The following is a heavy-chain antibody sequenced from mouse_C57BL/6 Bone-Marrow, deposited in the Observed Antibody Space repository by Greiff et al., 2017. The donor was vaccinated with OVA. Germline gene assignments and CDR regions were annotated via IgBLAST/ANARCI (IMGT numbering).Heavy chain of an antibody. D-gene: IGHD1-1*01. CDR2: IDPSDSET. Sequence: QVQLKQPGAELVRPGSSVKLSCKASGYTFTSYWMHWVKQRPIQGLEWIGNIDPSDSETHYNQKFKDKATLTVDKSSSTAYMQLSSLTSEDSAVYYCAREGGYGSSKAYWGQGTLVTVSA. CDR3: AREGGYGSSKAY. J-gene: IGHJ3*01. CDR1: GYTFTSYW. V-gene: IGHV1-52*01.